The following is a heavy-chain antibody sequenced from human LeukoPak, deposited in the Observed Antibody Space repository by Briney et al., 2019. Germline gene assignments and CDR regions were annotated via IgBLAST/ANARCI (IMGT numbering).Heavy chain of an antibody. J-gene: IGHJ4*02. CDR2: INPSGGST. V-gene: IGHV1-46*01. Sequence: ASVXXSCKASGYTFTSYYMHWVRQAPGQGLXWMGIINPSGGSTSYAQKFQGRVTMTEDTSTDTAYMELSSLRSEDTAVYYCATGVRGLSAQGFDYWGQGTLVTVSS. CDR1: GYTFTSYY. D-gene: IGHD2/OR15-2a*01. CDR3: ATGVRGLSAQGFDY.